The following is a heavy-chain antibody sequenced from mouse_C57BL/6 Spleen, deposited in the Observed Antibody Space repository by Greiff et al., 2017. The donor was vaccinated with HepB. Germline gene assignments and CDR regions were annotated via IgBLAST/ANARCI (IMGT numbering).Heavy chain of an antibody. CDR3: ARWGYYGSFPYLDY. Sequence: QVQLQQSGPELVKPGASVKLSCKASGYTFTSYDINWVKQRPGQGLEWIGWIYPRDGSTKYNEKLKGKATLTVDTSSSTAYMELHSLTSEDSAVYFCARWGYYGSFPYLDYWGQGTTLTVSS. J-gene: IGHJ2*01. V-gene: IGHV1-85*01. CDR1: GYTFTSYD. D-gene: IGHD1-1*01. CDR2: IYPRDGST.